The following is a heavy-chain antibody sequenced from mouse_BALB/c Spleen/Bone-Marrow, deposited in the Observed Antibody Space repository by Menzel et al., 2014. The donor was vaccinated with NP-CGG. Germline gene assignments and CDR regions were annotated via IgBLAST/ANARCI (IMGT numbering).Heavy chain of an antibody. CDR2: ILPGSGST. D-gene: IGHD2-1*01. V-gene: IGHV1-9*01. Sequence: QVQLQQSGAELMKPGASVKISCKATGYTFSSYWIEWVKQRPGHGLEWIGEILPGSGSTNYNEKFKGKATFTADTSSNTAYMQLSSLTSEDSAVYYRAREDGNHVGFAYWGQGTLVTVSA. CDR3: AREDGNHVGFAY. J-gene: IGHJ3*01. CDR1: GYTFSSYW.